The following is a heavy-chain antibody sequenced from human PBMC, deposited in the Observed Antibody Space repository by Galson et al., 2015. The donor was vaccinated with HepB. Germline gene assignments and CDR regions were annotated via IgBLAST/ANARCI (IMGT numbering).Heavy chain of an antibody. D-gene: IGHD3-3*01. J-gene: IGHJ6*02. Sequence: SLRLSCAGSGFIFSNYAMTWVRQAPGKGLEWVASISGSGITTFYADSVKGRFTISRDNSQNALYLQMRSLRAEDTAKYFFAKDSTVTTYYDFWRGSPGMDVWGQGTTVSVSS. CDR1: GFIFSNYA. CDR2: ISGSGITT. CDR3: AKDSTVTTYYDFWRGSPGMDV. V-gene: IGHV3-23*01.